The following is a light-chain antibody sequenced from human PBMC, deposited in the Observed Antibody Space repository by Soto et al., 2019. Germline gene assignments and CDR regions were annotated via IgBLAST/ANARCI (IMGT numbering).Light chain of an antibody. CDR3: QQYDNHPLT. CDR2: DAS. V-gene: IGKV1-33*01. CDR1: QGITKS. Sequence: DIQMTQSPSAMSASVGDRVTITCRASQGITKSLVWFQQKPGKAPKLLIYDASNLERGVPSRFSGSGSGTDFNFTISSLQPDDIATFYCQQYDNHPLTFGGGTKVDIK. J-gene: IGKJ4*01.